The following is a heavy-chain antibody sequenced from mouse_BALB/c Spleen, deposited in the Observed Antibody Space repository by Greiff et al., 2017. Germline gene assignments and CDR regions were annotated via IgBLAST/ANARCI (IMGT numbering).Heavy chain of an antibody. V-gene: IGHV5-17*02. CDR1: GFTFSSFG. Sequence: EVHLVESGGGLVQPGGSRKLSCAASGFTFSSFGMHWVRQAPEKGLEWVAYISSGSSTIYYADTVKGRFTISRDNPKNTLFLKMTSLRSEDTAMYYCARAGGTYYFDYWGQGTTLTVSS. CDR2: ISSGSSTI. CDR3: ARAGGTYYFDY. J-gene: IGHJ2*01. D-gene: IGHD2-14*01.